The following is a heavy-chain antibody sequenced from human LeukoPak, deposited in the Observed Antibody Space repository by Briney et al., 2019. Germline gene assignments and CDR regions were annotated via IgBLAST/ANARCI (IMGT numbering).Heavy chain of an antibody. Sequence: SETLSLTCTVSGGSISSHYWSWIRQPPGKGLQWIGYIYYSGRTNYNPSLKSRITMSVDTSKNQFSLKLSSVTAADTAVYYCARVKHSSSSNGWFDPWGQGTLVTVSS. D-gene: IGHD6-6*01. J-gene: IGHJ5*02. CDR2: IYYSGRT. CDR3: ARVKHSSSSNGWFDP. CDR1: GGSISSHY. V-gene: IGHV4-59*11.